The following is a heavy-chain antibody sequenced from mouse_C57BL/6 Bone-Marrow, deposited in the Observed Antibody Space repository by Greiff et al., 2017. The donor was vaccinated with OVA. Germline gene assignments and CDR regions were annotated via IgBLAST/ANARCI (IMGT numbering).Heavy chain of an antibody. CDR1: GYSITSGYD. J-gene: IGHJ3*01. V-gene: IGHV3-1*01. Sequence: EVKLVESGPGMVKPSQSLSLTCTVTGYSITSGYDWHWIRHFPGNKLEWMGYICYSGSTTSNPSLTIRLSITHNTSKNHFVLKLNSVTTEDTATYYCARVDYYGSSSFAYWGQGTLVTVSA. D-gene: IGHD1-1*01. CDR2: ICYSGST. CDR3: ARVDYYGSSSFAY.